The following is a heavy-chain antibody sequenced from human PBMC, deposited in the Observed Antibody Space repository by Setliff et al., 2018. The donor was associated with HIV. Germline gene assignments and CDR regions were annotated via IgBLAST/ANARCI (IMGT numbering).Heavy chain of an antibody. CDR2: IHFSGGT. Sequence: SETLSLTCTVSGGSISTSGTYWSWIRQHPERGLEWIGYIHFSGGTYYNPSLLSLESRVTISVDTSKNQFSLMLKSVTAADTAVYFCARDLSGYTFDYWGHGTLVTVS. D-gene: IGHD3-22*01. CDR1: GGSISTSGTY. J-gene: IGHJ4*03. V-gene: IGHV4-31*03. CDR3: ARDLSGYTFDY.